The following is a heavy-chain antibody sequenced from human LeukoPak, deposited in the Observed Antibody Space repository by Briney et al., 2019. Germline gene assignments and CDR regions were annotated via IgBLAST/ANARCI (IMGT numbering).Heavy chain of an antibody. D-gene: IGHD3-10*01. CDR3: AREDYYGSGSWD. CDR2: IYSGGST. Sequence: PRGSLRLSCAASGFTVTSNYMSWVRQAPGKGLEWVSVIYSGGSTFYADSVKGRFTISRDNSKNTVYLQMNSVRAVDTAVYYCAREDYYGSGSWDWGQGTMVTVSS. CDR1: GFTVTSNY. V-gene: IGHV3-66*01. J-gene: IGHJ3*01.